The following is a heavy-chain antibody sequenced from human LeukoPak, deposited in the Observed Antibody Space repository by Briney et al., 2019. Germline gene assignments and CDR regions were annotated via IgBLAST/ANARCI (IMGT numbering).Heavy chain of an antibody. V-gene: IGHV3-53*01. CDR3: ARVADYYVSGHFDY. D-gene: IGHD3-10*01. Sequence: GGSLRLSCAASGFTVSGNYMIWLRQTRGKRLEWVSLIYSGGNTYYTDSVKGRFTISRDNSENTLYLQMNSLRTEDPAVYYCARVADYYVSGHFDYWGQGTLVTVSS. J-gene: IGHJ4*02. CDR2: IYSGGNT. CDR1: GFTVSGNY.